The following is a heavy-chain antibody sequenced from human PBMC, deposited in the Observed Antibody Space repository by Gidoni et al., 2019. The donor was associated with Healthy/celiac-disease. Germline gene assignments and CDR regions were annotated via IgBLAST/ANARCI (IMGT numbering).Heavy chain of an antibody. J-gene: IGHJ3*02. V-gene: IGHV1-2*04. CDR1: GYTFTGYY. D-gene: IGHD1-26*01. CDR3: ARGTYSGSYGAFDI. Sequence: QVQLVQSGAEVQKPGASVKVSCKASGYTFTGYYMHWVRQAPGQGLEWMGWINPNSGGTNYAQKFQGWVTMTRDTSISTAYMDLSRLRSDDTAVYYCARGTYSGSYGAFDIWGQGTMVTVSS. CDR2: INPNSGGT.